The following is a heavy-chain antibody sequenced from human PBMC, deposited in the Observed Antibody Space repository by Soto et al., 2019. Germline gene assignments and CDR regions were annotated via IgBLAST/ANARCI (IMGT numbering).Heavy chain of an antibody. CDR2: VDPEDGET. J-gene: IGHJ4*02. V-gene: IGHV1-69-2*01. CDR1: GYTFIDYF. D-gene: IGHD3-10*01. CDR3: ASYRGALYFES. Sequence: ASMQVSCKVSGYTFIDYFVHWVPQAPGKGLEWMGLVDPEDGETIYAEKFQGRVTITADTSKSQFSLKLTSVTVADTAVYYCASYRGALYFESWGPGILVTVSS.